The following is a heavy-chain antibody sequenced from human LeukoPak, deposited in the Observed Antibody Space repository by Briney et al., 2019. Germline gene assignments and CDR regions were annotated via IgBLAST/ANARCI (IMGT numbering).Heavy chain of an antibody. CDR3: TRGGDCSGSTCYPGVIDS. D-gene: IGHD2-15*01. CDR2: ISSRSSSI. CDR1: GFTLTHYS. Sequence: PGGSLRLSCAASGFTLTHYSMNWVRQAPGKGLEWISYISSRSSSIFYADSVKGRFTISRDNAKNSLYLQMSSLRDDDTAVYFCTRGGDCSGSTCYPGVIDSWGQGALVIVSS. V-gene: IGHV3-48*02. J-gene: IGHJ4*02.